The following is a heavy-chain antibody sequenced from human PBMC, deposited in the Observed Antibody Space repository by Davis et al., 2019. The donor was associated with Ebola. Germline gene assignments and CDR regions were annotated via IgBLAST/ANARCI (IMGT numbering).Heavy chain of an antibody. V-gene: IGHV4-30-2*01. CDR3: ASSPTVTTPYFDY. J-gene: IGHJ4*02. CDR2: IYHSGST. D-gene: IGHD4-17*01. CDR1: GGSISSGGYS. Sequence: SETLSLTCAVSGGSISSGGYSWSWIRQPPGKGLEWIGYIYHSGSTYYNPSLKSRVTISVDRSKNQFSLKLSSVTAADTAVYYCASSPTVTTPYFDYWGQGTLVTVSS.